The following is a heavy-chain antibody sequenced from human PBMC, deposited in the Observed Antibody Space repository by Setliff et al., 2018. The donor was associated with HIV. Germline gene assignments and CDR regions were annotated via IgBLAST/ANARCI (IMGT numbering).Heavy chain of an antibody. CDR2: IYYSGST. V-gene: IGHV4-59*01. CDR1: GGSISGYY. Sequence: LSLTCTVSGGSISGYYWNWVRQPPGKGLEWMGYIYYSGSTDYNPALKRRVTISLDTSKNQFSLKLSSVTAADTAVYYCARGAYYNFWSGYSAGGGSLGPWGQGTLVTVSS. CDR3: ARGAYYNFWSGYSAGGGSLGP. D-gene: IGHD3-3*01. J-gene: IGHJ5*02.